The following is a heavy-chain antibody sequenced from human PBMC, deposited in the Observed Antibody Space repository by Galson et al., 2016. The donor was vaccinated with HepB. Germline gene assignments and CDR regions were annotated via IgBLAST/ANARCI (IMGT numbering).Heavy chain of an antibody. J-gene: IGHJ4*02. D-gene: IGHD5-18*01. CDR2: IDQTGSAK. CDR3: VREGLGGFGGSWIQLWFGSDY. V-gene: IGHV3-7*01. Sequence: SLRLSCAVSGFTFSNYWMSWVRQAPGKGLEWVANIDQTGSAKYYVDSVKGRFTISRDNAKNSLYLQMDSLRVEDTAVYYCVREGLGGFGGSWIQLWFGSDYWGQGTLVTVSS. CDR1: GFTFSNYW.